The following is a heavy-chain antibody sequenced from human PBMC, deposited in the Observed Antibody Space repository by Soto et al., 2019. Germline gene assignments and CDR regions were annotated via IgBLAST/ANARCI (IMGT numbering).Heavy chain of an antibody. CDR1: GGSISSGGYY. J-gene: IGHJ5*02. CDR3: ARGSRSSGYYYVWRRNWFDP. V-gene: IGHV4-31*03. CDR2: IYYSGST. D-gene: IGHD3-22*01. Sequence: SETLYLTCTVSGGSISSGGYYWSWIRQHPGKGLEWIGYIYYSGSTNYNPSLKSRITISVDTSKNQFSLKLSSVTAADTAVYYCARGSRSSGYYYVWRRNWFDPWGQGTLVTVSS.